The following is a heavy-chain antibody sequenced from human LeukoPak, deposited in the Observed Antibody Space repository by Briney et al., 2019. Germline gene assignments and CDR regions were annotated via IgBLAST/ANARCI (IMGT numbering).Heavy chain of an antibody. J-gene: IGHJ4*02. CDR2: IYPGDSDT. CDR1: VYNFTSYW. Sequence: GESLNISCKGSVYNFTSYWIAWVRQMPGRGLEWMGIIYPGDSDTRYSPSFQGQAIISADKSISTAYLQWSSLKASDTALYYCATYPDTFYFDCWGQGTPVTVSS. D-gene: IGHD3-16*01. CDR3: ATYPDTFYFDC. V-gene: IGHV5-51*01.